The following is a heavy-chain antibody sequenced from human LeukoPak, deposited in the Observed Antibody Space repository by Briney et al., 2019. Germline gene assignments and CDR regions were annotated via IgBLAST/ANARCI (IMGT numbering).Heavy chain of an antibody. V-gene: IGHV3-66*02. CDR1: GFTVSSYA. CDR3: VRDRAEGRAWVEFDP. Sequence: PGGSLRLSCAASGFTVSSYAMSWVRQAPGKGPEWVSLVYSDGVTRYADSVQGRFTISRDNSKNTLYLQMNSLRVEDTAVYHCVRDRAEGRAWVEFDPWGQGILVTVSS. J-gene: IGHJ5*02. CDR2: VYSDGVT.